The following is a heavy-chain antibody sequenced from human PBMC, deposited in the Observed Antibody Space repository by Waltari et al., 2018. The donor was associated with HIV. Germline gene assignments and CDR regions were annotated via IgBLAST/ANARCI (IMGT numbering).Heavy chain of an antibody. Sequence: EVQLVQSGAEVKKPGESLKLSCKGAGYTFTSYWIDWVRQMPGKGLEWMGISYPGDSDTTYSPSFQGQVTISADKSISTAYLQWSSLKASDTAMYYCARQDIVVVPDAFDIWGQGTMVTVSS. V-gene: IGHV5-51*01. CDR1: GYTFTSYW. D-gene: IGHD2-2*01. CDR2: SYPGDSDT. J-gene: IGHJ3*02. CDR3: ARQDIVVVPDAFDI.